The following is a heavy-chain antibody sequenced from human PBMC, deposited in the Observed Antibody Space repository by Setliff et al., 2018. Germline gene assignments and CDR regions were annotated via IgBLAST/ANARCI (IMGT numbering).Heavy chain of an antibody. D-gene: IGHD2-15*01. CDR1: GGSISSYY. CDR3: ARQGTYCDGGGGSCFPPNY. J-gene: IGHJ4*02. V-gene: IGHV4-59*01. CDR2: IYYSGST. Sequence: SETLSLTCTVSGGSISSYYWSWIRQSPGRGLEWIGYIYYSGSTNYNPSLKSRVTISVDTSKNQFSLKLSSVTAADTAVYYCARQGTYCDGGGGSCFPPNYWGQGTRVT.